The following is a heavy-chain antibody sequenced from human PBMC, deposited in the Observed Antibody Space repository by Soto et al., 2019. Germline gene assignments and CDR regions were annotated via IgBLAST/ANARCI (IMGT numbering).Heavy chain of an antibody. J-gene: IGHJ4*02. CDR3: ARDRTDYGEY. V-gene: IGHV3-33*01. Sequence: QVQLVESGGGVVQPGRSLRLSCATSGFTFRNYGMHWVRQGPGKGLEWVAVIWYDGSNKYYADSVKGRFTISRDNSKNTVYLQMNSLRVEDTAVYYCARDRTDYGEYWGQGTLVTVSS. CDR1: GFTFRNYG. CDR2: IWYDGSNK.